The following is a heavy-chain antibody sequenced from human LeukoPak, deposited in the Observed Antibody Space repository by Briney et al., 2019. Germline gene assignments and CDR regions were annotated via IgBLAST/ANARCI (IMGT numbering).Heavy chain of an antibody. CDR1: GFTFSSN. CDR2: ISYDGSKK. J-gene: IGHJ4*02. V-gene: IGHV3-30*03. CDR3: ARDYYCSGGSCLYFDY. D-gene: IGHD2-15*01. Sequence: GGSLRLSCTASGFTFSSNHWVRQAAGKGLEWVAVISYDGSKKYYADSVKGRFTISRDNSNNTLYLQMNSLRVEDTAVYYCARDYYCSGGSCLYFDYWGQGTLVTVSS.